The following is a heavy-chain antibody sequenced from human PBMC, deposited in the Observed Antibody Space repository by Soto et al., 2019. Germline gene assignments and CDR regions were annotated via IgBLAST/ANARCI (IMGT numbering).Heavy chain of an antibody. CDR1: GFTFGDYA. CDR2: IRRNAYGGTT. D-gene: IGHD3-16*01. CDR3: TRASSLDFDF. Sequence: GGSLRLSCTPSGFTFGDYALSWVRQAPGKGLEWVGFIRRNAYGGTTDYAASVKGRFTISRDDSKSIAYLQMNSLRTEDTALYYCTRASSLDFDFWGQGTLVTVSS. J-gene: IGHJ4*02. V-gene: IGHV3-49*04.